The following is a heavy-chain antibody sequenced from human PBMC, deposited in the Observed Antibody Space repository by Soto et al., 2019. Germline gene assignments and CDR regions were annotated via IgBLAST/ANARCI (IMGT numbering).Heavy chain of an antibody. CDR3: AKDRSPYCGGDCYGAFDY. Sequence: QVQLVESGGGVVQPGRSLRLSCAASGFTFSSYGMHWVRQAPGKGLEWVAVISYDGSNKYYADSVKGRFTISRDNSKNTLYLQMNSLRAEDTAVYYCAKDRSPYCGGDCYGAFDYWGQGTLVTVSS. CDR2: ISYDGSNK. J-gene: IGHJ4*02. V-gene: IGHV3-30*18. CDR1: GFTFSSYG. D-gene: IGHD2-21*02.